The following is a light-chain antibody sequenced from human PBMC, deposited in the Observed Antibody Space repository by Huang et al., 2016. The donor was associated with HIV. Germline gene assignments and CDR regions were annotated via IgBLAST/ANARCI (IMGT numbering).Light chain of an antibody. CDR3: HQRSNWFT. Sequence: EIVLTQSPATLSLSPGERAILSCRASQRISSSLAWYQHKPGQAPRLLIYEASNRATGIPARFSGSGSGTDFTLTISSLEPEDFAVYYCHQRSNWFTFGPGTRVDIK. CDR2: EAS. J-gene: IGKJ3*01. CDR1: QRISSS. V-gene: IGKV3-11*01.